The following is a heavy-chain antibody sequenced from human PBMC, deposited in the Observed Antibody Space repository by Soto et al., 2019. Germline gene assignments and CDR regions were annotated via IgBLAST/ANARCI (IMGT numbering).Heavy chain of an antibody. D-gene: IGHD6-19*01. CDR3: ARDAMIAVAGFDY. CDR1: GGTFSSYA. Sequence: GASVKVSCKASGGTFSSYAISWVRQAPGQGLEWMGGIIPIFGTANYAQKFQGRVTMTTDTSTSTAYMELRSLRSDDTAVYYCARDAMIAVAGFDYWGQGTLVTVSS. CDR2: IIPIFGTA. J-gene: IGHJ4*02. V-gene: IGHV1-69*05.